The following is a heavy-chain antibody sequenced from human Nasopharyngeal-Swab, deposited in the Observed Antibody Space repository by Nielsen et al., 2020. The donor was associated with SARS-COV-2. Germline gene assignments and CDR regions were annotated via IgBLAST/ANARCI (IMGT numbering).Heavy chain of an antibody. J-gene: IGHJ4*02. Sequence: LRLSCAVYGGSFSGYYWSWIRQPPGKGLEWIGEIHHSGSTDYNPSLNSRVTISVDTSKNQFSLKLSSVTAADTAVFYCARGPVRYDFWSGYYCGFDYWGQGTLVTVSS. CDR2: IHHSGST. CDR3: ARGPVRYDFWSGYYCGFDY. CDR1: GGSFSGYY. V-gene: IGHV4-34*01. D-gene: IGHD3-3*01.